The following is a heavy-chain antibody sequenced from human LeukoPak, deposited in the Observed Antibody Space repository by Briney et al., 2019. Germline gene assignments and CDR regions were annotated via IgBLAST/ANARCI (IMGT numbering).Heavy chain of an antibody. Sequence: ASVKVSCQASGYTFTSYGISRVRQAPGQGLEWMGWISAYNGNTNYAQKLQGRVTMTTDTPTSTAYMELRSLRSDDTAVYYCARDQRANWFDPWGQGTLVTVSS. J-gene: IGHJ5*02. CDR2: ISAYNGNT. CDR3: ARDQRANWFDP. D-gene: IGHD6-25*01. CDR1: GYTFTSYG. V-gene: IGHV1-18*01.